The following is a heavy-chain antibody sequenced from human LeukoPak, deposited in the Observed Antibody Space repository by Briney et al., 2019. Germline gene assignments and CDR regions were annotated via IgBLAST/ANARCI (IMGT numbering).Heavy chain of an antibody. CDR3: AAQRGASLHDFWSTRLFDP. V-gene: IGHV1-8*03. Sequence: ASVKVSCKASGYTFTSYDINWVRQATGQGLEWMGWMNPNSGNTGYAQKFQGRVTITRNTSISTAYMELSSLRSEDTAVYYCAAQRGASLHDFWSTRLFDPWGQGTLVTVSS. D-gene: IGHD3-3*01. CDR1: GYTFTSYD. CDR2: MNPNSGNT. J-gene: IGHJ5*02.